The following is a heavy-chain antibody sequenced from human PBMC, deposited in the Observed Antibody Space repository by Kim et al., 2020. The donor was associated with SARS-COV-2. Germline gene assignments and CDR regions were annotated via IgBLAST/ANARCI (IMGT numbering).Heavy chain of an antibody. CDR3: ARGPYSSSSSGFDY. Sequence: SETLSLTCAVYGGSFSGYYWSWIRQPPGKGLEWIGEINHSGSTNYNPSLKSRVTISVDTSKNQFSLKLSSVTAADTAVYYCARGPYSSSSSGFDYWGQGTLVTVSS. J-gene: IGHJ4*02. CDR1: GGSFSGYY. V-gene: IGHV4-34*01. CDR2: INHSGST. D-gene: IGHD6-6*01.